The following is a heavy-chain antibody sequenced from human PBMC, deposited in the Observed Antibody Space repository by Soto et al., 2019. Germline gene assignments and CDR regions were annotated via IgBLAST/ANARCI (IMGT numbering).Heavy chain of an antibody. CDR1: GFTFSSYA. V-gene: IGHV3-23*01. J-gene: IGHJ4*02. CDR2: ISVSGGST. Sequence: GGSLRLSCAASGFTFSSYAMSWVRQAPGKGLEWVSAISVSGGSTYYADSVKGRFTISRDNSKNTLYLQMNSLRAEDTAVYYCAKDQMIVVVITLFDYWGQGTLVTVSS. D-gene: IGHD3-22*01. CDR3: AKDQMIVVVITLFDY.